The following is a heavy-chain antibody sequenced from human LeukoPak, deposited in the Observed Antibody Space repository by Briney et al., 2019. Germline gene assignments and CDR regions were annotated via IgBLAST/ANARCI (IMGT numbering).Heavy chain of an antibody. CDR3: ASSRYGDPGSYYYYGMDV. D-gene: IGHD4-17*01. CDR1: GYTFTSYG. J-gene: IGHJ6*02. V-gene: IGHV1-18*01. CDR2: ISAYNGNT. Sequence: GASVKVSCKASGYTFTSYGISWVRQAPGQGLEWMGWISAYNGNTNYAQKLQGRVTMTTDTSTSTAYMELRSLRSDDTAVYYCASSRYGDPGSYYYYGMDVWGQGTTVTVSS.